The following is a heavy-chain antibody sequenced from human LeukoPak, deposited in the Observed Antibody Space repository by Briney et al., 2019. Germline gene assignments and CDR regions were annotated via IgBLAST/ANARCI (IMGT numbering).Heavy chain of an antibody. V-gene: IGHV3-21*01. J-gene: IGHJ4*02. CDR1: GFTFTTYS. D-gene: IGHD4-17*01. CDR2: ISSSTSYI. Sequence: GGSLRLSCAASGFTFTTYSMNWVRQAPGKGLEWVSSISSSTSYIYYADSVKGRFTISRDNAKNSLYLQMNSLRAEDTAAYYCARDRYGDYSFDYWGQGTLVTVSS. CDR3: ARDRYGDYSFDY.